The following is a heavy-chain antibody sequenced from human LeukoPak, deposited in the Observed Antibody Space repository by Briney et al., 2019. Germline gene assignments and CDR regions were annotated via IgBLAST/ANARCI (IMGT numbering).Heavy chain of an antibody. V-gene: IGHV4-39*01. J-gene: IGHJ4*02. Sequence: SETLSLTCTVSGGSISSSSYYWGWIRQPPGKGLEWIGSIYYSGSTYYNPSLKSRVTISVDTSKNQFSLKLSSVTAADTAVYYCAGFVVVTAAIDYWGQGTLVTVSS. CDR3: AGFVVVTAAIDY. D-gene: IGHD2-21*02. CDR2: IYYSGST. CDR1: GGSISSSSYY.